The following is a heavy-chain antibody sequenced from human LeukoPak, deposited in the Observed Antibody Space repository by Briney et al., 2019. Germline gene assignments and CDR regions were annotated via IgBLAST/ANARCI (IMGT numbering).Heavy chain of an antibody. D-gene: IGHD2-15*01. CDR3: ARGVVSFDY. V-gene: IGHV4-34*01. Sequence: SETLSLTCAVYGGSFSGYYWSWIRQPPGKGLEWIGEINHSGSTNYNPSLKSRVTISVDTSKNQFSLKLSSVTAADTAVYYCARGVVSFDYWGRGTLVTVSS. CDR2: INHSGST. CDR1: GGSFSGYY. J-gene: IGHJ4*02.